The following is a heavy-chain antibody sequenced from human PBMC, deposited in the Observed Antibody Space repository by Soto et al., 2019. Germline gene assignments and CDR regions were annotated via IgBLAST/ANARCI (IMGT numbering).Heavy chain of an antibody. J-gene: IGHJ4*02. CDR3: ARGSGYYYWDDY. V-gene: IGHV1-3*01. Sequence: ASVKVSCKASGYTFTSYAMHWVRQAPGQRLEWMGWINAGNGNTKYSQKFQGRVTITRNTSASTAYMELSSLRSEDTAVYYCARGSGYYYWDDYWGQGTLVTVSS. CDR2: INAGNGNT. D-gene: IGHD3-22*01. CDR1: GYTFTSYA.